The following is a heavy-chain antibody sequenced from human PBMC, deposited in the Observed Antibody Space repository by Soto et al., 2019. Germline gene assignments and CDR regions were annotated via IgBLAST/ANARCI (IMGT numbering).Heavy chain of an antibody. CDR3: ARVSGSYYYAMDV. Sequence: LETKSLTCAVSGGTISSSNLWSWVSKPPGKGLEWIGEIYHSGSTNYNPSLKSRVTISVDKSKNQFSLKLSSVTAADTAVYYCARVSGSYYYAMDVWGQGTTVTSP. CDR1: GGTISSSNL. CDR2: IYHSGST. J-gene: IGHJ6*02. D-gene: IGHD1-26*01. V-gene: IGHV4-4*02.